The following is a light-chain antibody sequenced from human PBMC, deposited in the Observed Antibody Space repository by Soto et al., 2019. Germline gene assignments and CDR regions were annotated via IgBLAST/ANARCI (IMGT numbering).Light chain of an antibody. J-gene: IGKJ1*01. CDR2: WAS. CDR3: QQYYSVPWT. Sequence: DIVMTQSPDSLAVSLGERATINCKSSRSVLYSPNNKNYLAWFQQKPGQPPKLLIYWASTRESGVPDRFSGSGSGTDFTLTISSLQAEDVAVYYCQQYYSVPWTFGQGTKVEIK. CDR1: RSVLYSPNNKNY. V-gene: IGKV4-1*01.